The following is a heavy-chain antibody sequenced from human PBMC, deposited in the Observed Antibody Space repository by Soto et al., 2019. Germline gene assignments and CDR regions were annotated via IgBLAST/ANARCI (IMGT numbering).Heavy chain of an antibody. CDR3: ARRYCTNSTNCPVGYGFDV. Sequence: GESLKISCDVCGYNFFSDWIVWVHQSPGKGLEWMGIIYPDTSNTRYSPSFQGQVTISADRSVSTAYLQWSSLKASDSATYYCARRYCTNSTNCPVGYGFDVWGQGTTVTVSS. CDR1: GYNFFSDW. D-gene: IGHD2-8*01. V-gene: IGHV5-51*07. CDR2: IYPDTSNT. J-gene: IGHJ6*02.